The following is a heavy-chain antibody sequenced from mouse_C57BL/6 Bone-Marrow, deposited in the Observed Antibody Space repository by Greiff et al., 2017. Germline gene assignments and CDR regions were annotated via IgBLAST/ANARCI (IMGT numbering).Heavy chain of an antibody. V-gene: IGHV2-2*01. CDR1: GFSLTSYG. CDR3: ASPLTTNYAMDY. D-gene: IGHD2-12*01. Sequence: VQRVESGPGLVQPSQSLSITCTVSGFSLTSYGVHWVRQSPGKGLEWLGVIWSGGSTDYNAAFISRLSISKDNSKSQVFFKMNSLQADDTAIYYCASPLTTNYAMDYWGQGTSVTVSS. CDR2: IWSGGST. J-gene: IGHJ4*01.